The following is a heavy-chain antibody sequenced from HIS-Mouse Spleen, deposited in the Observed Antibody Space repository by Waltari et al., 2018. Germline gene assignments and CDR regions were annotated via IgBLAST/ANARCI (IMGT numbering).Heavy chain of an antibody. CDR1: GFSLSTSGMC. V-gene: IGHV2-70*15. J-gene: IGHJ4*02. Sequence: QVTLRESGPALVKPTQTLTLTCTFSGFSLSTSGMCVSWIRQPPGKALEWLARIDWDDDKYYSTSLKTRLNISKDTSKNQVVLTMTNMDPVDTATYYCARIAEGYSSGWYAFDYWGQGTLVTVSS. CDR3: ARIAEGYSSGWYAFDY. CDR2: IDWDDDK. D-gene: IGHD6-19*01.